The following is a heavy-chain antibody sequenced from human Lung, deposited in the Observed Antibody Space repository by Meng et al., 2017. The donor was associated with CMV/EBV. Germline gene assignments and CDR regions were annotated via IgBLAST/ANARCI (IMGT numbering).Heavy chain of an antibody. V-gene: IGHV3-72*01. Sequence: GGSLRLXCAASGFSFSDNYMDWFRQAPGKGLECVGRIRDKAATYSTEYAASVRGRFTISRDESKNSLYLQMNSLKIEDTAVYYCVKDFLGAGDFWGQGTPVTVSS. CDR3: VKDFLGAGDF. CDR1: GFSFSDNY. D-gene: IGHD2-15*01. J-gene: IGHJ4*02. CDR2: IRDKAATYST.